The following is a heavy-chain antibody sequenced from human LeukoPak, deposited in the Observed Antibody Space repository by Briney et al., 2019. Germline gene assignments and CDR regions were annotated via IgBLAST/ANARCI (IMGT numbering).Heavy chain of an antibody. D-gene: IGHD6-19*01. CDR3: ATDRGSGGVAGTYY. V-gene: IGHV3-23*01. CDR1: GSTFSNYV. CDR2: FSVGGVTT. J-gene: IGHJ4*02. Sequence: GGSLRLSCAASGSTFSNYVLTWVRQAPGKGLEWVSGFSVGGVTTHLADSVKGRFTISRDNSKNMLYLEMNSLRAGDTAVYYCATDRGSGGVAGTYYWGQGTLVTVSS.